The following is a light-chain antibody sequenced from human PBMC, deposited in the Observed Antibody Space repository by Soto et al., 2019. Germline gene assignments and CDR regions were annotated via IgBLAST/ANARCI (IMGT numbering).Light chain of an antibody. J-gene: IGKJ1*01. V-gene: IGKV2-24*01. Sequence: DIVLTQTPLSSPVTLGQPASISCRSSQSLVYSDGNTYLSWLQQRPGQPPRLLIYQISNRFSGVPDRFIGSGAGTDFTLKISRVEAEDVGVYSCVQFLHIPRTFGQGTKVEIK. CDR2: QIS. CDR3: VQFLHIPRT. CDR1: QSLVYSDGNTY.